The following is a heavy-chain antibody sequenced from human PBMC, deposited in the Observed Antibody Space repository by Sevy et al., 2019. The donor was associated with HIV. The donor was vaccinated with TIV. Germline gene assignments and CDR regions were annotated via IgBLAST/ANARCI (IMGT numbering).Heavy chain of an antibody. V-gene: IGHV3-30-3*01. Sequence: GGSLRLSCAASGFTFSSYAMHWVRQAPGKGLEWVAVISYDGSNKYYAHSVKGRFTISRDNSKNTLYLQMNSLRAEDTAVYYCARTGYCGGDCYSGGYYGMDVWGQGTTVTVSS. D-gene: IGHD2-21*02. CDR3: ARTGYCGGDCYSGGYYGMDV. J-gene: IGHJ6*02. CDR1: GFTFSSYA. CDR2: ISYDGSNK.